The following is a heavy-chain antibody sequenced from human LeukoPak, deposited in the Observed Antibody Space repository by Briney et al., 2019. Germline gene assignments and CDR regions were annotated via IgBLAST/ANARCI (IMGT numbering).Heavy chain of an antibody. CDR1: GFTFISYA. CDR2: ISNNGGSK. D-gene: IGHD6-13*01. J-gene: IGHJ4*02. V-gene: IGHV3-64D*06. Sequence: GGPLRLSCSASGFTFISYAIHWVRQAPGKGLEYVSAISNNGGSKYYADSVKGRFTISRDNSKNTLYLQMSSLRAEDTAVYYCVKGGYSSSWSLFDYWGQGTLVTVSS. CDR3: VKGGYSSSWSLFDY.